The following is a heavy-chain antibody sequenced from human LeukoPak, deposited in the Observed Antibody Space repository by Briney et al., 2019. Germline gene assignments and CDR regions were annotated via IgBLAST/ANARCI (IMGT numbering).Heavy chain of an antibody. CDR1: GFTFTSSA. J-gene: IGHJ4*02. V-gene: IGHV1-58*01. CDR3: ARGKLLLRSPMYY. D-gene: IGHD2-15*01. Sequence: GASVKVSCKASGFTFTSSAVQWVRQARGQRLEWIGWIVVGSGNTNYAQKFQGRVTMTRNTSISTAYMELSSLRSEDTAVYYCARGKLLLRSPMYYWGQGTLVTVSS. CDR2: IVVGSGNT.